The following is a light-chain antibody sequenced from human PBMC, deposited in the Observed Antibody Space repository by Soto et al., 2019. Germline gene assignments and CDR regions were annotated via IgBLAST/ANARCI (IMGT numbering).Light chain of an antibody. J-gene: IGKJ5*01. CDR1: QSVSNY. CDR2: DAS. V-gene: IGKV3-11*01. Sequence: ENVLTQSPATLSLSPGDTATLSCRATQSVSNYLAWYQQKLGQAPRLLIYDASKRATGIPARFSGSGSGTDFTLTISSLEPEDFAVYFCQQLSDWPPTFGQGTRLEIK. CDR3: QQLSDWPPT.